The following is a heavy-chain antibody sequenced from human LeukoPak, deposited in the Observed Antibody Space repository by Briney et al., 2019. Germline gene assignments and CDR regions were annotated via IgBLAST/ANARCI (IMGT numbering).Heavy chain of an antibody. CDR3: ARHMERWQQFTRSLDY. D-gene: IGHD5-24*01. J-gene: IGHJ4*02. CDR1: GFTFSSYW. Sequence: GGSLRLSCAASGFTFSSYWMICVRHLPGKGLEWVAKIKQDESEKYYVDYVKGRFTISRDNTSDSLYLQMNSLRAEDTAVYYCARHMERWQQFTRSLDYWGQGTLVTVSS. CDR2: IKQDESEK. V-gene: IGHV3-7*01.